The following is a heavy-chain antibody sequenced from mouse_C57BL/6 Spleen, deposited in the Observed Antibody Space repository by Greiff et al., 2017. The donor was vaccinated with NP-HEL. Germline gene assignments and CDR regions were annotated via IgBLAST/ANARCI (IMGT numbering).Heavy chain of an antibody. CDR1: GYAFSSPW. D-gene: IGHD1-1*01. J-gene: IGHJ1*03. CDR2: IYPGDGDT. CDR3: ARLTTVVAADWYFEV. V-gene: IGHV1-82*01. Sequence: VQLQQSGPELVKPGASVKISCKASGYAFSSPWMNWVKQRPGKGFEWIGRIYPGDGDTNYNGKFKGKATLTADKSSSTAYMQLSSLTSEDSAVYFGARLTTVVAADWYFEVWGTGTTVTVSS.